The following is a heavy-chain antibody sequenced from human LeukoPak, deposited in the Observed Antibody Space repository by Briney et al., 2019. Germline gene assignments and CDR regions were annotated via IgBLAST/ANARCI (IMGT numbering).Heavy chain of an antibody. V-gene: IGHV4-34*01. D-gene: IGHD2-15*01. J-gene: IGHJ5*02. CDR1: GGSFSGYY. CDR2: INHSGST. CDR3: ARTVVVAATPPRINWFDP. Sequence: SETLSLTCAVNGGSFSGYYWSWIRQPPGKGLEWIGEINHSGSTNYNPSLKSRVTISVDTSKNQFSLKLSSVTAADTAVYYCARTVVVAATPPRINWFDPWGRGTLVTVSS.